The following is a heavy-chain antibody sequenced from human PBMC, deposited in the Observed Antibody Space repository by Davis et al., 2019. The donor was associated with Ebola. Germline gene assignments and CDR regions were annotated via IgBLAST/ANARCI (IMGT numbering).Heavy chain of an antibody. D-gene: IGHD6-25*01. Sequence: GESLKISCVAPGFPFPTAWMSWVRQAPGRGLEWVGRIKSKVDGGTTHYAARVKGRFIISRDDSTNEVYLEMNRMKPEDTGLYFCTRGSGTYDWGQGTRVTVSS. V-gene: IGHV3-15*06. CDR2: IKSKVDGGTT. CDR3: TRGSGTYD. CDR1: GFPFPTAW. J-gene: IGHJ4*02.